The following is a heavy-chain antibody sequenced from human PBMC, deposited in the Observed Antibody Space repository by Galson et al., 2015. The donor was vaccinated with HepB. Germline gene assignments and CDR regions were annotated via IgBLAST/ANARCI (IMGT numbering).Heavy chain of an antibody. Sequence: SVKVSCKVSGYTLTELSMHWVRQAPGKGLEWMGGFDPEDGETIYAQKFQGRVTMTEDTSTDTAYMELSSLRSEDTAVYYCATSWNRGNWFDPWGQGTLVTVSS. J-gene: IGHJ5*02. V-gene: IGHV1-24*01. D-gene: IGHD1-1*01. CDR1: GYTLTELS. CDR2: FDPEDGET. CDR3: ATSWNRGNWFDP.